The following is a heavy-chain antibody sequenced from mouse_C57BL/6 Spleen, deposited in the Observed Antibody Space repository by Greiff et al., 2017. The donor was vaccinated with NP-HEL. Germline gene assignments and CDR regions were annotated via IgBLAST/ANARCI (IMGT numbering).Heavy chain of an antibody. CDR3: TREGGYDGVYYAMDY. Sequence: EVHLVESGEGLVKPGGSLKLSCAASGFTFSSYAMSWVRQTPEKRLEWVAYISSGGDYIYYADTVKGRFTISRDNARNTLYLQMSSLKSEDTAMYYCTREGGYDGVYYAMDYWGQGTSVTVSS. CDR1: GFTFSSYA. J-gene: IGHJ4*01. V-gene: IGHV5-9-1*02. D-gene: IGHD2-2*01. CDR2: ISSGGDYI.